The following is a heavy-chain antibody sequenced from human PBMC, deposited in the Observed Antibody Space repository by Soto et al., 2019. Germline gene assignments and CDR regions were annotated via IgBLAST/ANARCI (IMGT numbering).Heavy chain of an antibody. CDR2: ISAYNGNT. J-gene: IGHJ4*02. CDR3: ARDQFDSYGPKGGLDY. D-gene: IGHD5-18*01. CDR1: GYTFTSYG. Sequence: ASVKVSCKASGYTFTSYGISWVRQAPGQGLEWMGWISAYNGNTNYAQKLQGRVTMTTDTSTSTAYMELRSLRPDDTAVYYCARDQFDSYGPKGGLDYWGQGTLVTVSS. V-gene: IGHV1-18*01.